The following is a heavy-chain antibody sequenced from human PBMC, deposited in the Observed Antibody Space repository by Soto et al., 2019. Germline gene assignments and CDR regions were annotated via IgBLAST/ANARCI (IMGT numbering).Heavy chain of an antibody. D-gene: IGHD6-13*01. Sequence: EVQVVESGGGLVQPGGSLRLSCVASGFTSSNYWMNWVRQAPGKGLEWVANIKQDGSEKTYVDSVKGRFTISSDNAKNSLYLQMNSLRAEDTDVYYCAGSTSSWGVWGKGTTVTVSS. CDR1: GFTSSNYW. V-gene: IGHV3-7*01. CDR2: IKQDGSEK. CDR3: AGSTSSWGV. J-gene: IGHJ6*04.